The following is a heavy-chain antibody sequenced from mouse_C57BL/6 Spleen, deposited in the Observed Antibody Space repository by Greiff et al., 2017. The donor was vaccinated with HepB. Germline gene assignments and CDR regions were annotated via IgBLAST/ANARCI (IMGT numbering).Heavy chain of an antibody. CDR3: ARHETGTDD. CDR2: ISSGGSYT. J-gene: IGHJ2*01. CDR1: GFTFSSYG. Sequence: EVQLQQSGGDLVKPGGSLKLSCAASGFTFSSYGMSWVRQTPDKRLEWVATISSGGSYTYYPDSVKGRFTISRDNAKNTRDLQMSSLKSEDTAMYYCARHETGTDDWGQGTTLTVSS. D-gene: IGHD4-1*01. V-gene: IGHV5-6*01.